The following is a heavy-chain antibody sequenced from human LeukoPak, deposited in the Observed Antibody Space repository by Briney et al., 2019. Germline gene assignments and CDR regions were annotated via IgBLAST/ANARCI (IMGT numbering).Heavy chain of an antibody. Sequence: GGSLRLSCAASGFTFSSYAMGWVRHAPGKGLEWVSAISGSGGSTYYADSVKGRFTTSRDNSKNTLYLQMNSLRAEDTAVYYCAKGFAYQLPHSTFDYWGQGTLVTVSS. CDR3: AKGFAYQLPHSTFDY. V-gene: IGHV3-23*01. CDR2: ISGSGGST. D-gene: IGHD2-2*01. J-gene: IGHJ4*02. CDR1: GFTFSSYA.